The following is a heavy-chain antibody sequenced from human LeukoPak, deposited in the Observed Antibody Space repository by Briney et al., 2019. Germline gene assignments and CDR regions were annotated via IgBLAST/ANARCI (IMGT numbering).Heavy chain of an antibody. CDR1: GGSISSGGYY. CDR2: IYYSGST. Sequence: PSQTLSLTCTVSGGSISSGGYYWSWIRQHPGKGLEWIGYIYYSGSTYYKPSLKSRVAISVDTSKNQFSLKLSSVTAADTAVYYCARQSSFTYYFDSWGQGTLVTVSS. J-gene: IGHJ4*02. V-gene: IGHV4-31*03. CDR3: ARQSSFTYYFDS.